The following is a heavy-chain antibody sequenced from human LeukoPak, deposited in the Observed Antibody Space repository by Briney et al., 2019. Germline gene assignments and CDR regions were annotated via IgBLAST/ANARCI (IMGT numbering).Heavy chain of an antibody. D-gene: IGHD7-27*01. CDR2: FDPEDGET. Sequence: ASVKVSCKVSGYTLAELSMHWVRQAPGKGLEWMGGFDPEDGETIYAQKFQGRVTMTEDTSTDTAYMELSSLRSEDTAVYYCATDQGGYWGAFDIWGQGTMVTVSS. V-gene: IGHV1-24*01. CDR3: ATDQGGYWGAFDI. J-gene: IGHJ3*02. CDR1: GYTLAELS.